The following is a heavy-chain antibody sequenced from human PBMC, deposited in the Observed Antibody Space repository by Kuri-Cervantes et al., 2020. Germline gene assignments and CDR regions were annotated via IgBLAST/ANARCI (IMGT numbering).Heavy chain of an antibody. J-gene: IGHJ4*02. CDR2: IWYDGSNK. V-gene: IGHV3-33*06. CDR1: GFTFSSYG. D-gene: IGHD5-18*01. Sequence: GGSLRLSCAASGFTFSSYGMHWVRQAPGKGLEWVAVIWYDGSNKYYADSVKGRFTISRDNSRNTLYLQMNSLRAEDTAVYCCAKGFSYDYIDYWGQGTLVTVSS. CDR3: AKGFSYDYIDY.